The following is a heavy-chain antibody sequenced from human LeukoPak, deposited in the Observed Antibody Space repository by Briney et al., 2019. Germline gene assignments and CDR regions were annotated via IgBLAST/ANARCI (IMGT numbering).Heavy chain of an antibody. V-gene: IGHV4-39*07. CDR2: IYYSGST. CDR1: GGSISSSSYY. J-gene: IGHJ5*02. CDR3: ARVVGAAAGTGPPSWFDP. Sequence: PSETLSLTCTVSGGSISSSSYYWGWIRQPPGKGLEWIGSIYYSGSTYYNPSLKSRVTISVDTSKNQFSLKLSSVTAADTAVYYCARVVGAAAGTGPPSWFDPRGQGTLVTVSS. D-gene: IGHD6-13*01.